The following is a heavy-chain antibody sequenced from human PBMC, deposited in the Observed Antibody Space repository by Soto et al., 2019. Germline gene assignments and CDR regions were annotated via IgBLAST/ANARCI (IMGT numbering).Heavy chain of an antibody. Sequence: PGGSLRLSCSVSGFTFSAYWMHWVRQVPGKGLTWVSRISDDGSTATYADSVKGRFVISRDNAKNSLYLEMNTLRADDSGLYYCARWPRVSSTGTGAHWGRGTLVTVSS. J-gene: IGHJ4*02. V-gene: IGHV3-74*01. D-gene: IGHD1-1*01. CDR1: GFTFSAYW. CDR2: ISDDGSTA. CDR3: ARWPRVSSTGTGAH.